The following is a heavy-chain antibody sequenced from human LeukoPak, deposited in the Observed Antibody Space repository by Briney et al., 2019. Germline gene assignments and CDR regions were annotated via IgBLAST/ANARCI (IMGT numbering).Heavy chain of an antibody. CDR1: GFTFSSYG. Sequence: GGSLRLSCAASGFTFSSYGMHWVRQAPGKGLEWVAVIWYDGSNKYYADSVKGRFTISKDNAKNSLYLQMNSLRAEDTALYHCARNNGMDVWGQGTTVIVSS. J-gene: IGHJ6*02. CDR2: IWYDGSNK. CDR3: ARNNGMDV. V-gene: IGHV3-33*01.